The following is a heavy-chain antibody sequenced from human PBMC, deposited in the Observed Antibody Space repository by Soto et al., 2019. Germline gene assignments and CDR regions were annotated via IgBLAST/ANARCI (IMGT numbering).Heavy chain of an antibody. Sequence: SETLSLTCAVSGGSISSGGYSWSWIRQPPGKGLEWIGYIYHSGSTYYNPSLKSRVTISVDRSKNQFSLKLSSVTAADTAVYYCARASTTVTTLDYWGQGNLVTVSS. CDR1: GGSISSGGYS. J-gene: IGHJ4*02. D-gene: IGHD4-17*01. CDR2: IYHSGST. CDR3: ARASTTVTTLDY. V-gene: IGHV4-30-2*01.